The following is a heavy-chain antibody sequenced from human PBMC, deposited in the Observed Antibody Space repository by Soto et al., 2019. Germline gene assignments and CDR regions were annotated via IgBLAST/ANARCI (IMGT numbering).Heavy chain of an antibody. CDR1: GGSISSGGYS. CDR3: AAGGGLPRYY. V-gene: IGHV4-30-2*01. CDR2: IYHSGST. Sequence: QLQLQESGSGLVKPSQTLSLTCAVSGGSISSGGYSWSWIRQPPGKGLEWIGYIYHSGSTYYNPSLKSRVTISVARSKNQFSLKRSSVTAADTAVYDCAAGGGLPRYYWGQGTLVTVSS. J-gene: IGHJ4*02. D-gene: IGHD5-12*01.